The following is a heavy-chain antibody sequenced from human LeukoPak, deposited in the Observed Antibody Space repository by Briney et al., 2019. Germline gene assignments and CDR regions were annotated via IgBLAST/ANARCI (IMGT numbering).Heavy chain of an antibody. J-gene: IGHJ6*02. V-gene: IGHV4-4*07. Sequence: SETLSLTCTVSGGSISSYYWSWIRQPVGKGLEWIGRIYTSGSTNYNPSLKSRVTMSVDTSKNQFSLKLSSVTAADTAVYYCARDSGGWRPPHVYYYYGMDVWGQGTTVTVSS. CDR3: ARDSGGWRPPHVYYYYGMDV. CDR1: GGSISSYY. CDR2: IYTSGST. D-gene: IGHD3-10*01.